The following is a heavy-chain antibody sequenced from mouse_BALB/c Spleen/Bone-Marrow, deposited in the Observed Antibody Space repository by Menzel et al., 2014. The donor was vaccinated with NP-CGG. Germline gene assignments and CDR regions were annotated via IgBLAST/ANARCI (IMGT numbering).Heavy chain of an antibody. CDR1: GFSLTSYS. J-gene: IGHJ4*01. CDR3: ARDDDSCAMDY. V-gene: IGHV2-9*02. D-gene: IGHD2-4*01. CDR2: IWAGGST. Sequence: VQVVESGPGLVAPSQSLSITCTVSGFSLTSYSVHWVRQPPGKGLEWLGVIWAGGSTNYNSALMSRLSISKDNSKSQVFLKMSSLQTDDTAMFYCARDDDSCAMDYWGQGTSVTVSS.